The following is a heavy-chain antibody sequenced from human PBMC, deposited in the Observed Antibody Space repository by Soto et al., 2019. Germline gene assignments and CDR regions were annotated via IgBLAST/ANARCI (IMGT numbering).Heavy chain of an antibody. Sequence: PAGCTRLSCAAPGGSFQVYGMHWARQAPGKGLEWVAIIRCDGSNVEYADSVKGRFTISRDNSKNSLYLQMNSLRDEDTAVYYCARDSPVVVTALPYWYFDLWGRGTLVTVSS. CDR2: IRCDGSNV. CDR3: ARDSPVVVTALPYWYFDL. V-gene: IGHV3-33*01. CDR1: GGSFQVYG. J-gene: IGHJ2*01. D-gene: IGHD2-21*02.